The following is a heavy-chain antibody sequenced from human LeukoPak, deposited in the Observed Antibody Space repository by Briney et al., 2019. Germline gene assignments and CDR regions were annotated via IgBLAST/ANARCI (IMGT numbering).Heavy chain of an antibody. J-gene: IGHJ4*02. D-gene: IGHD2-2*01. V-gene: IGHV4-59*12. CDR3: ARVYCSSTSCAFDY. Sequence: SETLSLTCTVSGGSISSYYWSWIRQPPGKGLEWIGYIYYSGSTNYNPSLKSRVTISVDTSKNQFSLKLSSVTAADTAVYYCARVYCSSTSCAFDYWGQGTLVTVSS. CDR1: GGSISSYY. CDR2: IYYSGST.